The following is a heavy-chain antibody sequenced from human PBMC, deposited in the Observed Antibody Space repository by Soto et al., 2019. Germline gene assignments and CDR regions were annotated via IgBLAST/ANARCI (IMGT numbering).Heavy chain of an antibody. V-gene: IGHV4-30-4*01. CDR1: GDSISTVDYF. CDR3: ARGRYCLTGRCFPNWFDS. J-gene: IGHJ5*01. D-gene: IGHD2-15*01. Sequence: SETLSLTXSVSGDSISTVDYFWAWIRQPPGQALEYIGYIYKSATTYYNPSFESRVAISLDTSKSQFSLNVTSVTAADTAVYFCARGRYCLTGRCFPNWFDSWGQGTLVTVSS. CDR2: IYKSATT.